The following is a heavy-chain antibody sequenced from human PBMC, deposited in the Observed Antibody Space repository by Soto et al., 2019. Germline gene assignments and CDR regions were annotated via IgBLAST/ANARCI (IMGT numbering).Heavy chain of an antibody. J-gene: IGHJ4*02. D-gene: IGHD2-15*01. V-gene: IGHV1-8*01. CDR1: GYTFTNYD. Sequence: QVQLVQSGAEVTKPGASVKVSCKASGYTFTNYDINWGQQAPEQGLKWMGWKDPKSGNTDNAQKFQGRVTITSNTSISTAYLEVSSLSSDDTAVYFCARGRGWRDYWGQGTLVTVSS. CDR3: ARGRGWRDY. CDR2: KDPKSGNT.